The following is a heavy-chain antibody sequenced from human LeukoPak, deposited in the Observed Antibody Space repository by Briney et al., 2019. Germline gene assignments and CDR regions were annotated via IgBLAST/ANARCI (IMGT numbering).Heavy chain of an antibody. CDR3: ATSGREGSGTYFRF. J-gene: IGHJ4*02. Sequence: PGGSLRLSCAASGFTFDDYAMNWVRQAPGKGLEWVSGISGSGSTPTYGGSVKGRFTISRDNAKNSLYLQMNSLRGEDTALYYCATSGREGSGTYFRFWGQGTMVTVSS. CDR1: GFTFDDYA. CDR2: ISGSGSTP. V-gene: IGHV3-20*04. D-gene: IGHD1-26*01.